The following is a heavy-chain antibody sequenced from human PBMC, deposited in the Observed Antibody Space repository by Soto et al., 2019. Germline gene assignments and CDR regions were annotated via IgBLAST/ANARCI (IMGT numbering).Heavy chain of an antibody. D-gene: IGHD5-18*01. Sequence: EVQLLESGGDLVQPGGSLRLSCAASKFTFTNYAMSWVRQAPGKGLEWVSSINPSGSDTYYADSVKGRFTISRDRSKSQLYLQMNSLRADDTAVYYCAKDGTWIQLWFDFWGQGTLVTVSS. CDR3: AKDGTWIQLWFDF. CDR2: INPSGSDT. J-gene: IGHJ4*02. CDR1: KFTFTNYA. V-gene: IGHV3-23*01.